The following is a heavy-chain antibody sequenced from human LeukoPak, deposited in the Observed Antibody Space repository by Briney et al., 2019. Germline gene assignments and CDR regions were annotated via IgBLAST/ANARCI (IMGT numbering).Heavy chain of an antibody. J-gene: IGHJ4*02. CDR1: GFTFSSYG. Sequence: GGSLRLSCAASGFTFSSYGMHWVRQAPGKGLEWVAVISYDGSNKYYADSAKGRFTISRDNSKNTLYLQMNNLRVEDTAVYYCARRDYYDSSGYSPLFDYWGQGTLVTVSS. V-gene: IGHV3-30*03. D-gene: IGHD3-22*01. CDR3: ARRDYYDSSGYSPLFDY. CDR2: ISYDGSNK.